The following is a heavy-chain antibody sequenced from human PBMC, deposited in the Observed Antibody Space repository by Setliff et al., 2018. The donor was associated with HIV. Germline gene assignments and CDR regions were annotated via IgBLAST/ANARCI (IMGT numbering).Heavy chain of an antibody. D-gene: IGHD3-10*02. CDR2: IYDGGTT. Sequence: PSETLSLTCDVSGYSINNIHYWGWIRQPPGKGLECLGNIYDGGTTYHNPSLKGRVTISIDTSKAQFSLKLISVTAADTAVYYCVRRDVSFLFGQLDSWGQGILVTVSS. CDR1: GYSINNIHY. J-gene: IGHJ4*02. V-gene: IGHV4-38-2*01. CDR3: VRRDVSFLFGQLDS.